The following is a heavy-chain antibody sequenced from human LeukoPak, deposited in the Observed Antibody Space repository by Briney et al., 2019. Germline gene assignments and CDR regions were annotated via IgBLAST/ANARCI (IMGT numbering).Heavy chain of an antibody. V-gene: IGHV3-21*01. CDR1: GFTFTTYS. CDR2: ISSSIRYI. Sequence: PGGSLRLSCAASGFTFTTYSINWVRQAPGKGLEWVSSISSSIRYIYYADSGKGRFTIPRDNAKNSLYLQMNSLRAEDTAVYYCARDLRGYPYWGQGTLVTVYS. J-gene: IGHJ4*02. CDR3: ARDLRGYPY. D-gene: IGHD3-22*01.